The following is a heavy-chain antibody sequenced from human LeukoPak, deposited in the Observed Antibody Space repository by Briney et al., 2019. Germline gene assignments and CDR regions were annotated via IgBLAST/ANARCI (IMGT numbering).Heavy chain of an antibody. Sequence: ASVKVSCKASGYTFTSYDINWVRQATGQGLEWMGWMNPNSGNTAYAQKFQGRVTITRNTSISTAYMELSRLRSDDTAVYYCARGFGLLWFGELLSHFDYWGQGTLVTVSS. V-gene: IGHV1-8*03. CDR3: ARGFGLLWFGELLSHFDY. CDR1: GYTFTSYD. D-gene: IGHD3-10*01. CDR2: MNPNSGNT. J-gene: IGHJ4*02.